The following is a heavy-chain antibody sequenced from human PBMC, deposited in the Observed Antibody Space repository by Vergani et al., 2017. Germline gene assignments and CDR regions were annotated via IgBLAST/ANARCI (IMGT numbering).Heavy chain of an antibody. J-gene: IGHJ4*02. CDR1: GFSLSTNGVG. CDR2: IDWDDDK. D-gene: IGHD6-13*01. CDR3: ARGIAAAGTTGPYQYYFVY. Sequence: QITLKESGPTLVKTTQTLTLTCTFSGFSLSTNGVGVGWIRQPPGKALEWLALIDWDDDKYYSTSLKTRLTIAKDTSKNQVVLTMTNMDPVDTATYYCARGIAAAGTTGPYQYYFVYWGQGTLVTVSS. V-gene: IGHV2-70*12.